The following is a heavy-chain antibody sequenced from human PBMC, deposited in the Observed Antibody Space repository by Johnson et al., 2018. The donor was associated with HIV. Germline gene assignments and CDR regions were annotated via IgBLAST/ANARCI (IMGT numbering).Heavy chain of an antibody. CDR3: ARGLHQSTSWTDHCDI. J-gene: IGHJ3*02. CDR2: INWNGGSI. V-gene: IGHV3-20*04. Sequence: DVQVVESGGSAVRPGGSLRLSCAASGFSFDDYGMAWVRQGPGTGLEWVSGINWNGGSISYIDSVKGRFTISRDTAKNSLYLHMHSLRAEDTAFYYCARGLHQSTSWTDHCDIWGDGTMVIVSS. CDR1: GFSFDDYG. D-gene: IGHD3/OR15-3a*01.